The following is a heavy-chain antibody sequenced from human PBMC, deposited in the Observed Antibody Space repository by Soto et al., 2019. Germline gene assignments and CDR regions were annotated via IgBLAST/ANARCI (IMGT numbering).Heavy chain of an antibody. J-gene: IGHJ6*02. CDR2: MYNSGRT. Sequence: ETLSLTCTVSGDSISSYYWSWIRQPPGKGLEWIGYMYNSGRTNYNPSLKSRVTISVDTSKNQFSLKLSSVTAADTAVYYCAREYCSGGSCYSSGVDVWGQGTTVTVSS. V-gene: IGHV4-59*12. CDR1: GDSISSYY. D-gene: IGHD2-15*01. CDR3: AREYCSGGSCYSSGVDV.